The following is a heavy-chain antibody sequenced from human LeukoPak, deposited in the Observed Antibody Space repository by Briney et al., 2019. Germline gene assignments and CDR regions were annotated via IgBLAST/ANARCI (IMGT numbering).Heavy chain of an antibody. V-gene: IGHV4-59*01. CDR1: GFTFSSYG. D-gene: IGHD3-10*01. Sequence: GSLRLSCAASGFTFSSYGMSWIRQPPGKGLDWIGYIYHSGSTNYNPSLKSRFTISLDTSKNQFSLKLSSVTAADTAVYYCARTYYYGSGRYFDYWGQGTLVTVSS. CDR3: ARTYYYGSGRYFDY. CDR2: IYHSGST. J-gene: IGHJ4*02.